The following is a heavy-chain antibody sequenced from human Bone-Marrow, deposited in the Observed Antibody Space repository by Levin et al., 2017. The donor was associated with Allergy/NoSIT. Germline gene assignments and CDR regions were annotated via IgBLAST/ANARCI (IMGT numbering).Heavy chain of an antibody. D-gene: IGHD1-1*01. V-gene: IGHV4-31*03. Sequence: SETLSLTCTVSGGSISSAGYHWTWIRQYPGKGLEWIGYVSYRGSTYFNPSLKSRLAMSIDTSEQHFSLNLTSVSAAATAIYYCARLDGYSFDYWGQGALVTVSS. CDR2: VSYRGST. J-gene: IGHJ4*02. CDR1: GGSISSAGYH. CDR3: ARLDGYSFDY.